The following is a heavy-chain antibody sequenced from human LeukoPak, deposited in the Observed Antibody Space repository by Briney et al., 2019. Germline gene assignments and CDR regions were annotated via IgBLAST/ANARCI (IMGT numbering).Heavy chain of an antibody. CDR1: GGTFSSYA. J-gene: IGHJ5*02. V-gene: IGHV1-69*05. CDR3: ARPADYEDDWFDP. CDR2: IIPIFGTA. D-gene: IGHD4-17*01. Sequence: SSVKVSCKASGGTFSSYAISWVRQAPGQGLEWMGGIIPIFGTANYAQKFQGRVTITTDESTSTAYMELSSLRSEDTAVYYCARPADYEDDWFDPWGQGTLVTVSS.